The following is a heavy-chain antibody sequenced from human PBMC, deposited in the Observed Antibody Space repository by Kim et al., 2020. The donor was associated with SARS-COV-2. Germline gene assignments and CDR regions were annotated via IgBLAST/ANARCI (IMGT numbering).Heavy chain of an antibody. V-gene: IGHV3-43D*03. CDR3: AKDIGKIYDFWFSNKEYGMDV. CDR2: ISWDGGST. D-gene: IGHD3-3*01. Sequence: GGSLRLSCAASGFTFDDYAMHWVRQAPGKGLEWVSLISWDGGSTYYADSVKGRFTISRDNSKNSLYLQMNSLRAEDTALYYCAKDIGKIYDFWFSNKEYGMDVWGQGTTVTVSS. CDR1: GFTFDDYA. J-gene: IGHJ6*02.